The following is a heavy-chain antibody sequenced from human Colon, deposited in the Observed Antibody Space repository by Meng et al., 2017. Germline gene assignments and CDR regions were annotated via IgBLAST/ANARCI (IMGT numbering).Heavy chain of an antibody. J-gene: IGHJ4*02. Sequence: HVHLVQSGAEVKKPGSSVKLSCRASGVTFTSYSISWVRHAPGQGLEWMGRIIPALEIPNYAQKFQGRATITADKFTNMAYMELTSLRSEDTAIFYCVIYPSSNYYDSSGVSEAVWGQGTLVTVSS. CDR1: GVTFTSYS. CDR3: VIYPSSNYYDSSGVSEAV. D-gene: IGHD3-22*01. V-gene: IGHV1-69*02. CDR2: IIPALEIP.